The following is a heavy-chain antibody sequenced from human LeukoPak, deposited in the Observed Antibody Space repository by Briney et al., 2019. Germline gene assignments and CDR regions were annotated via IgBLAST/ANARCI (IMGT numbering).Heavy chain of an antibody. J-gene: IGHJ5*02. Sequence: SVTVSCTASGGTFSSYAISWVRQAPGQGLEWMGGIIPIFGTANYAQKFQGRVTITADESTSTAYMELSSLRSEDTAVYYCANTYYYDSSGYYSRSDWSDPWGQGTLVTVSS. CDR3: ANTYYYDSSGYYSRSDWSDP. CDR2: IIPIFGTA. D-gene: IGHD3-22*01. V-gene: IGHV1-69*13. CDR1: GGTFSSYA.